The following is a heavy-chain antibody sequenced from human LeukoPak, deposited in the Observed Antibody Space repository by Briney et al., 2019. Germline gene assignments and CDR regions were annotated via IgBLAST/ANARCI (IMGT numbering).Heavy chain of an antibody. J-gene: IGHJ4*02. D-gene: IGHD6-19*01. V-gene: IGHV1-69*13. CDR2: IIPIFGTA. CDR1: GGTFISYA. Sequence: ASVKVSCKASGGTFISYAISWVRQAPGQGLEWMGEIIPIFGTANYAQKFQGRVTITADESTSTAYMELSSLRSEDTAVYYCARNIAVAGRSKYYFDYWGQGTLVTVSS. CDR3: ARNIAVAGRSKYYFDY.